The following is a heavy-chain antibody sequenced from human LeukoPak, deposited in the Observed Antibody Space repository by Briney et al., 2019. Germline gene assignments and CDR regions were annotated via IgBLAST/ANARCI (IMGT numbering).Heavy chain of an antibody. J-gene: IGHJ4*02. CDR1: GGSFSRYA. Sequence: ASVKVSCKASGGSFSRYATSWVRQAPGQGLEWMGGIIPIFGTANYAQKFQGRVTITADESTSTAYMELSSLRSEDTAVYYCASNGQGAAAKYYFDYWGQGTLVTVSS. V-gene: IGHV1-69*13. CDR3: ASNGQGAAAKYYFDY. D-gene: IGHD6-13*01. CDR2: IIPIFGTA.